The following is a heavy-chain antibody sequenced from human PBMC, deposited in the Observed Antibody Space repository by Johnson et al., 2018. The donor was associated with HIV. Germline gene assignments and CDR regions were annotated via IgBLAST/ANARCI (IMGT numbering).Heavy chain of an antibody. D-gene: IGHD3-3*01. J-gene: IGHJ3*02. V-gene: IGHV3-15*01. CDR2: IKSKADGGTT. CDR3: TRDHTPRYYDFWFDI. CDR1: GFTFTNTW. Sequence: VQLVESGGGLVKPGGSLRLSCAASGFTFTNTWMSWVRQVPGKGLAWVGRIKSKADGGTTDYVVPVKGRFTISRDDSKNTLYLQMNSLKTEDTAVYYCTRDHTPRYYDFWFDIWGQGTMVTVSS.